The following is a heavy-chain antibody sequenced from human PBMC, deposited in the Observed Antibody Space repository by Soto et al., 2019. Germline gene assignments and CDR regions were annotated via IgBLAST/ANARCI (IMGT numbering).Heavy chain of an antibody. Sequence: SETLSLTCTVSGGSISSSSYYWGWIRQPPGKGLEWIGSIYYSGSTYYNPSLKSRVTISVDTSKNQFSLKLSSVTAADTAVYYCARQVSVEDYIWGSYRYYFDYWGQGTLVTVSS. V-gene: IGHV4-39*01. CDR2: IYYSGST. CDR3: ARQVSVEDYIWGSYRYYFDY. CDR1: GGSISSSSYY. D-gene: IGHD3-16*02. J-gene: IGHJ4*02.